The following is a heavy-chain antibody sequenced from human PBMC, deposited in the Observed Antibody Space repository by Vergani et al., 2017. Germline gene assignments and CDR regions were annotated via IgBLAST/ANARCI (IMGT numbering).Heavy chain of an antibody. J-gene: IGHJ4*02. CDR2: ISSSSSYI. D-gene: IGHD3-10*01. CDR3: ARGSLRYGSGSYDY. CDR1: GFTFSSYS. V-gene: IGHV3-21*01. Sequence: EVQLVESGGGLVKPGGSLRLSCAASGFTFSSYSMNWVRQAPGKGLEWVSSISSSSSYIYYADSVKGPFTISRDHAKNSLYLQMNSLRAEDTAVYYCARGSLRYGSGSYDYWCQGTLVTVSS.